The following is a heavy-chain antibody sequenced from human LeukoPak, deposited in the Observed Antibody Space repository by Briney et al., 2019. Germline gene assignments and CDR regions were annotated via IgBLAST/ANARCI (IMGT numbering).Heavy chain of an antibody. Sequence: GGSLRLSCAASGFTFSSYAMSWVRQAPGKGLEWVSAISGSGGSTYYADSVKGRFTISRDNSKNTLYLQMNSLRAEDTAVYYCAKDRRYNWNYDWFDPWGQGTLVTVSS. CDR3: AKDRRYNWNYDWFDP. D-gene: IGHD1-7*01. J-gene: IGHJ5*02. V-gene: IGHV3-23*01. CDR2: ISGSGGST. CDR1: GFTFSSYA.